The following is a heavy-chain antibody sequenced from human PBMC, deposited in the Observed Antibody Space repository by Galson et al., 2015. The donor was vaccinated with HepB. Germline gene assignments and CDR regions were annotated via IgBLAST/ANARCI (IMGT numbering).Heavy chain of an antibody. CDR2: ISSSSSYI. D-gene: IGHD3-22*01. CDR1: GFTFSSYS. Sequence: SLRLSCAASGFTFSSYSMNWVRQAPGKGLEWVSSISSSSSYIYYADSVKGRFTISRDNAKNSLYLQMNSLRAEDTAVYYCARVGTLTQNYYDSSGYPYYYYGMDVWGQGTTVTVSS. V-gene: IGHV3-21*01. J-gene: IGHJ6*02. CDR3: ARVGTLTQNYYDSSGYPYYYYGMDV.